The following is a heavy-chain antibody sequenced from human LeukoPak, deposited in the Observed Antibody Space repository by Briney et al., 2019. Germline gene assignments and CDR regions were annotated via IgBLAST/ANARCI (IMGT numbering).Heavy chain of an antibody. CDR3: ARSRYSGYDFGWYFDL. V-gene: IGHV4-38-2*02. Sequence: SETLSLTCTVSGYSISSGYYWGWIRQPPGKGLEWIGSIYHSGSTYYNPSLKSRVTISVDTSKNQFSLKLSSVTAADTAVYYCARSRYSGYDFGWYFDLWGRGTLVTVSS. J-gene: IGHJ2*01. CDR2: IYHSGST. CDR1: GYSISSGYY. D-gene: IGHD5-12*01.